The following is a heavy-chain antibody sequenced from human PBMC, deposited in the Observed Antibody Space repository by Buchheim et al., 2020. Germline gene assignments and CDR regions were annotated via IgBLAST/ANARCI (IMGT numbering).Heavy chain of an antibody. D-gene: IGHD6-19*01. CDR3: AGGAYSSGWYEFDY. Sequence: QVQLQESGPGLVKPSETLSLTCTVSGGSISSYYWGWIRQPPGKGLEWIGSLYYSGSTDYNAALKSRVTISVDTSKNQLSLKLSSVTAADTAVYYCAGGAYSSGWYEFDYWGQGTL. CDR2: LYYSGST. J-gene: IGHJ4*02. CDR1: GGSISSYY. V-gene: IGHV4-39*01.